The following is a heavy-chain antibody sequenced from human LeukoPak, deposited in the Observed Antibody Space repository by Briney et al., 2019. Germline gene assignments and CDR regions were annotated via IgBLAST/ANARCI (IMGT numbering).Heavy chain of an antibody. D-gene: IGHD3-9*01. Sequence: GWYLRVSSAASGFTFSSYAMSWVRQAQGKRLSRVLGISGSGGSTYYADSVKGRFTISGDNSKSTLYVQMNSLRAEDTAIYYCAKGGRLRYFDDRIGYYGMDVWGQGTTVTVSS. J-gene: IGHJ6*02. CDR1: GFTFSSYA. CDR3: AKGGRLRYFDDRIGYYGMDV. V-gene: IGHV3-23*01. CDR2: ISGSGGST.